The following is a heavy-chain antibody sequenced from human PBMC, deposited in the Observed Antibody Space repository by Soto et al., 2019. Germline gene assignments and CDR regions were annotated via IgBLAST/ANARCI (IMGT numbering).Heavy chain of an antibody. CDR1: GDSFNSCG. J-gene: IGHJ6*02. D-gene: IGHD1-1*01. Sequence: ASVEACCEASGDSFNSCGRRWVRQAPGKGLEWMGWISAYNGNTNYAQKLQGRVTVTSDRSTSTVYMELTSLRSDDTAVYYCAKVGENDGNPHLDYYYYGMDVWGQATTVTVSS. CDR2: ISAYNGNT. CDR3: AKVGENDGNPHLDYYYYGMDV. V-gene: IGHV1-18*01.